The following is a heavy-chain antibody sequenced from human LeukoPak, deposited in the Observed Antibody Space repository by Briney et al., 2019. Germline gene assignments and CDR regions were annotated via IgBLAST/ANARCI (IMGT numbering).Heavy chain of an antibody. V-gene: IGHV1-18*01. Sequence: GAPVKACSSPSVYTFATYGITMLRQAPGQGLEWMAWISTYNGDTNYAQKLQGRLTLTTDTSTSTVYMELRSLRSDDTAVYYCARRGSVDTPMCNWDWYYWGQGTLVTVSS. D-gene: IGHD5-18*01. CDR1: VYTFATYG. CDR3: ARRGSVDTPMCNWDWYY. J-gene: IGHJ4*02. CDR2: ISTYNGDT.